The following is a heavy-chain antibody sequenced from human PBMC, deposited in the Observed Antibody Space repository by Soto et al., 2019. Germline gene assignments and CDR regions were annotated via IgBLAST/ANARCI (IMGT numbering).Heavy chain of an antibody. CDR2: IYYSGST. D-gene: IGHD3-16*02. Sequence: SETLSLTSTVSGGSIISYYWSWIRQPPGKGLEWIGYIYYSGSTNYNPSLKSRVTISVDTSKNQFSLKLSSVTAADTAVYYCARGYDYVWGSYRPFDYWGQGTLVTVS. CDR3: ARGYDYVWGSYRPFDY. J-gene: IGHJ4*02. CDR1: GGSIISYY. V-gene: IGHV4-59*01.